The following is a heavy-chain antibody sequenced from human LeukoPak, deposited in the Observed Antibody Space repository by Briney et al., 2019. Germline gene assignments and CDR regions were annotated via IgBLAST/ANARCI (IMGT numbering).Heavy chain of an antibody. V-gene: IGHV3-7*01. CDR1: GFTFSSFW. Sequence: GGSLRLSCAASGFTFSSFWMSWVRQAPGKGLEWVANIKEDGSEKYYVDSVRGRFTISRDDAKNSVYLQMNSLGAEDSAVYYCARDRFGGMDVWGKGTSVTVSS. D-gene: IGHD4-23*01. CDR2: IKEDGSEK. CDR3: ARDRFGGMDV. J-gene: IGHJ6*04.